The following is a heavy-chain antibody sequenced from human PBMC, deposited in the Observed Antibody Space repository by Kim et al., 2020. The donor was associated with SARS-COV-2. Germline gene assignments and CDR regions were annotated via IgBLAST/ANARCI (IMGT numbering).Heavy chain of an antibody. D-gene: IGHD3-3*01. CDR2: INHSGST. V-gene: IGHV4-34*01. J-gene: IGHJ6*03. CDR1: GGSFSGYY. CDR3: ARGTHDFWSGYPHVYMDV. Sequence: SETLSLTCAVYGGSFSGYYWSWIRQPPGKGLEWIGEINHSGSTNYNPSLKSRVTISVDTSKNQFSLKLSSVTAADTAVYYCARGTHDFWSGYPHVYMDVWGKGTTVTVSS.